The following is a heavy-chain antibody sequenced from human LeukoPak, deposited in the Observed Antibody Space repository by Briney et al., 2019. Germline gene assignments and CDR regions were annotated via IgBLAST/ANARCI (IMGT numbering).Heavy chain of an antibody. D-gene: IGHD1-26*01. CDR1: GFTFSTYS. J-gene: IGHJ6*02. CDR3: AKDVRVGGGGMDV. CDR2: VSSNGVNT. V-gene: IGHV3-23*01. Sequence: GGSLRLSCAASGFTFSTYSMNWVRQAPGKGLEWVSLVSSNGVNTYYADSVKGRFTISRDNSKNTVFLQMNSPRGEDTAVYYCAKDVRVGGGGMDVWGQGTPVTVSS.